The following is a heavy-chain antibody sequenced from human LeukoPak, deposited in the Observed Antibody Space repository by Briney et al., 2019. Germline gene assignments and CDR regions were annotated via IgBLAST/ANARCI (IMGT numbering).Heavy chain of an antibody. D-gene: IGHD4-17*01. V-gene: IGHV3-30*04. CDR3: ARDGPYGDYGSLDY. J-gene: IGHJ4*02. CDR1: GFTFSSYA. CDR2: ISYDGSNK. Sequence: PGRSLRLSCAASGFTFSSYAMHWVRQAPGKGLEWVAAISYDGSNKYYADSVKGRFTISRDNSKNTLYLQMNSLRAEDTAVYYCARDGPYGDYGSLDYWGQGTLVTVSS.